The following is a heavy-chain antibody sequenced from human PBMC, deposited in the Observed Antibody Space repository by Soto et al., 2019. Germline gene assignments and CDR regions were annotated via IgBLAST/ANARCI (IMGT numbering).Heavy chain of an antibody. D-gene: IGHD3-22*01. J-gene: IGHJ4*02. Sequence: PSETLSLTCNMSGDSYSISTYSWSWIRQPPGKGLEWIGYIYYSGSTNYNPSLKSRVTISVDTSKNQFSLKLSSVTAADTAVYYCAGQYYYDSSGYYYVPSLDYWGQGTMVTVSS. V-gene: IGHV4-61*01. CDR1: GDSYSISTYS. CDR2: IYYSGST. CDR3: AGQYYYDSSGYYYVPSLDY.